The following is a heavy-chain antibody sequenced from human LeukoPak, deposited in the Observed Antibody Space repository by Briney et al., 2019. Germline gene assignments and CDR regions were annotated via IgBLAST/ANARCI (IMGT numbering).Heavy chain of an antibody. CDR3: ARSAYCGGDCYDHFDY. CDR2: IIPIFGIA. V-gene: IGHV1-69*04. D-gene: IGHD2-21*02. Sequence: GASVKVSCKASGGTFSSYAISWVRQAPGQRLEWMGRIIPIFGIANYAQKFQGRVTITADKSTSTAYMELSSLRSEDTAVYYCARSAYCGGDCYDHFDYWGQGTLVTVSS. J-gene: IGHJ4*02. CDR1: GGTFSSYA.